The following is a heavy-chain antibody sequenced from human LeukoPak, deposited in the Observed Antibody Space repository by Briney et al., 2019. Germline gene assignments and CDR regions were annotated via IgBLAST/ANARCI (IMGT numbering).Heavy chain of an antibody. Sequence: PSETLSLTCTVSGGSISSYYWSWIRQPPGKGLEWIGYVYYSGRTNYNPSLKSRVTISVDTSTHQFSLKLSSVTAAATAVYYCARTFSESYYYYGMDVWGQGTTVTVSS. J-gene: IGHJ6*02. CDR2: VYYSGRT. D-gene: IGHD1-26*01. CDR3: ARTFSESYYYYGMDV. CDR1: GGSISSYY. V-gene: IGHV4-59*01.